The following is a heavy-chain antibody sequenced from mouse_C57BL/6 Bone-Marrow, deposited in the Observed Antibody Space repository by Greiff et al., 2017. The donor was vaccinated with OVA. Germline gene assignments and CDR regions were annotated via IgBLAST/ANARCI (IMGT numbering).Heavy chain of an antibody. Sequence: EVKVVESGGGLVQPKGSLKLSCAASGFSFNTYAMNWVRQAPGKGLEWVARIRSKSNNYATYYADSVKDRFTISRDDSESMLYLQMNNFKTEDTAMYYCVRHDVYWYFDVWGTGTTVTVSS. J-gene: IGHJ1*03. CDR3: VRHDVYWYFDV. V-gene: IGHV10-1*01. CDR2: IRSKSNNYAT. D-gene: IGHD2-3*01. CDR1: GFSFNTYA.